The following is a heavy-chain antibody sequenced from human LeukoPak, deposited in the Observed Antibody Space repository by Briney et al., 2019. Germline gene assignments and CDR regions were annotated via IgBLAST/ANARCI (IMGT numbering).Heavy chain of an antibody. J-gene: IGHJ4*02. CDR2: ISSSSSTI. V-gene: IGHV3-48*01. CDR3: ARSPIDYYFDY. CDR1: GFTFSSYS. D-gene: IGHD2-21*01. Sequence: PGGSLRLSCAASGFTFSSYSMNWVRQAPGKGLEWVSYISSSSSTIYYADSVKGRFTISRDNAKNSLYLQMNSLRAEDTAVYYCARSPIDYYFDYWGQGTLVTVSS.